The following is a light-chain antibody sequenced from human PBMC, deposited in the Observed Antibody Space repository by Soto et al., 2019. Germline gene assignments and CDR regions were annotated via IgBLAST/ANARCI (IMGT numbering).Light chain of an antibody. V-gene: IGKV3-20*01. CDR3: QQYGSSPWT. Sequence: EIVLTQSPGTLSLSPGERATLSCRASQSVSSSYLAWYQQKPGQAPRLLIYGASSRATGIPDRISGSGSGTDFTLTISRLEPEDFAVYYCQQYGSSPWTFGLGTKVDIK. J-gene: IGKJ1*01. CDR2: GAS. CDR1: QSVSSSY.